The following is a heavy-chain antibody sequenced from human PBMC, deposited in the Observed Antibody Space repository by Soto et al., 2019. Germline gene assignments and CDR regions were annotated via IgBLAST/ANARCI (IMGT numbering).Heavy chain of an antibody. CDR2: ISSSGTTT. D-gene: IGHD3-9*01. CDR3: ARDPALRYFDWLGYFFDY. V-gene: IGHV3-48*03. J-gene: IGHJ4*02. Sequence: GGSLRLSCAASGFTFRSYEMNWVRQAPGKGLEWISYISSSGTTTYYADSVKGRFTISRDNANNSLVLQMNSLRAEDTAVYYCARDPALRYFDWLGYFFDYWGQGTLVTV. CDR1: GFTFRSYE.